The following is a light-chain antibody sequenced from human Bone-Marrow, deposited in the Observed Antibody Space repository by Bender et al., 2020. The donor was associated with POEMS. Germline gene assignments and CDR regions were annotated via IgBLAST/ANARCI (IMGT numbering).Light chain of an antibody. Sequence: YVLTQPPSVSVSPGQTVSITCSGDRLEKKYVCWYQQRPGQSPVVVIQQDRKRPSGIPERFSGSNSGNTATLTISGTQAMDEAEYWCSSFTSSSAHVLFGGGTKLTVL. V-gene: IGLV3-1*01. J-gene: IGLJ2*01. CDR1: RLEKKY. CDR3: SSFTSSSAHVL. CDR2: QDR.